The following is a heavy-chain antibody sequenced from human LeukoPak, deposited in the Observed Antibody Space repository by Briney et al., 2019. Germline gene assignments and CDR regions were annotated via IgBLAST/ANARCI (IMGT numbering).Heavy chain of an antibody. V-gene: IGHV3-9*01. Sequence: GGSLRLSCAASGFTFDDYAMHWVRQAPGKGLEWVSGITWNSGSIGYADSVKGRFTISRDNSKNTLYLQMNSLGAEDTAVYYCAKYASTPRGYFDYWGQGTLVTVSS. CDR1: GFTFDDYA. D-gene: IGHD3-10*01. J-gene: IGHJ4*02. CDR2: ITWNSGSI. CDR3: AKYASTPRGYFDY.